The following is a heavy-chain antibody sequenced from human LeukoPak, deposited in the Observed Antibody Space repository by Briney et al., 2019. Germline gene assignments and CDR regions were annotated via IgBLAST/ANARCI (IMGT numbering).Heavy chain of an antibody. Sequence: SGTLSLTCAVSGGSISSTHWWTWVRQPPGKGLEWIGEINHSGSTNYNPSLKSRVSISVDTSKNQFSLKLNSVTAADTAVYYCARGPRIAVAGRRSWFDPWGQGTLVTVSS. CDR2: INHSGST. D-gene: IGHD6-19*01. J-gene: IGHJ5*02. CDR1: GGSISSTHW. CDR3: ARGPRIAVAGRRSWFDP. V-gene: IGHV4-4*02.